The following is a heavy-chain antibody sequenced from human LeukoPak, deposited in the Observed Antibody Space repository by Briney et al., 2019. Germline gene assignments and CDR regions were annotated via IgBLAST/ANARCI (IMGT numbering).Heavy chain of an antibody. Sequence: PSETLSLTCAVYGGSFSGYYWSWIRQPPGKGLEWIGEINHSGSTNYNRSLKSRVTISVDTSKNQFSLKLSSVTAADTAVYYCARAGQDPLDIVVVPAAKYFDYWGQGTLVTVSS. J-gene: IGHJ4*02. D-gene: IGHD2-2*01. CDR2: INHSGST. CDR1: GGSFSGYY. V-gene: IGHV4-34*01. CDR3: ARAGQDPLDIVVVPAAKYFDY.